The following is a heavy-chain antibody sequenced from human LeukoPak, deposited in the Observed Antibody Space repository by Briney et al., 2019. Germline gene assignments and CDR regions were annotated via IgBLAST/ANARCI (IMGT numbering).Heavy chain of an antibody. CDR1: GGSVSSYY. V-gene: IGHV4-59*02. J-gene: IGHJ4*02. D-gene: IGHD7-27*01. CDR3: ARMGINSPLYYFDY. Sequence: SETLSLTCTVSGGSVSSYYWSWIRQPPGKGLEWIGYIYYSGSTNYNPSLKSRVTISVDTSKNQFSLKLSSVTAADTAVYYCARMGINSPLYYFDYWGQGTLVTVSS. CDR2: IYYSGST.